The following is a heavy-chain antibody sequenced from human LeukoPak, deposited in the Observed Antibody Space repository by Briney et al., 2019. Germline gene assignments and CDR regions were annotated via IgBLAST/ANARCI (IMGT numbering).Heavy chain of an antibody. CDR3: AKAGQRSYAEAFDS. CDR1: GPSPNNYA. CDR2: IWHDGLNK. J-gene: IGHJ4*02. Sequence: GGSLRLSCAASGPSPNNYAMHWVRQAPGKGLEWAAVIWHDGLNKFYADFLKGRFTISRDLSKDTVYLQMSGLTVENTAVYYCAKAGQRSYAEAFDSWGQGTLVTVSS. D-gene: IGHD3-16*01. V-gene: IGHV3-33*06.